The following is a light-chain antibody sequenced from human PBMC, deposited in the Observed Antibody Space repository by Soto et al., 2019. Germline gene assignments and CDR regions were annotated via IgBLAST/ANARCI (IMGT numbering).Light chain of an antibody. CDR2: STS. CDR1: AGAVTSAYY. V-gene: IGLV7-43*01. J-gene: IGLJ2*01. CDR3: LLYYGGAQVL. Sequence: QAVVTQEPSLTVSPGGTVTLTCASSAGAVTSAYYTNWLQQKPGQAPRALIYSTSEKHSWTPARFSGSLLGGKAALTLSAAQPEDEDDYYCLLYYGGAQVLFGGGTKLTVL.